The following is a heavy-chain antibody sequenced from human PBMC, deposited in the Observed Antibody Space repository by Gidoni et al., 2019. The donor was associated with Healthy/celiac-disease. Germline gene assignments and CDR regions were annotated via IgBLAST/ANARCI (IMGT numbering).Heavy chain of an antibody. J-gene: IGHJ4*02. V-gene: IGHV3-73*02. D-gene: IGHD3-3*01. CDR2: IRSKANSYAT. Sequence: EVQLVESGGGLVQPGGSLKPSCAASVFTFRGSAMHWVRQASGKGMEWVGRIRSKANSYATAYAASVKGRFTISRDDSKNTAYLQMNSLKTEDTAVYYCTRQHDFWSGDDYWGQGTLVTVSS. CDR3: TRQHDFWSGDDY. CDR1: VFTFRGSA.